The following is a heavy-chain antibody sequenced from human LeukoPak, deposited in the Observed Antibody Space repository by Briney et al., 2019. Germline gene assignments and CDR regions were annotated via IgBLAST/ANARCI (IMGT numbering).Heavy chain of an antibody. CDR1: GFTFSSYG. Sequence: TGGSLRLSCAASGFTFSSYGMHWVRQAPGKGLEWVAFIRHDGSNKYYADSVKGRFTISRDNSKNTLYLQMNSLRAEDTAVYYCAKGPYSSSSDNWFDPWGQGTLVTVSS. J-gene: IGHJ5*02. V-gene: IGHV3-30*02. CDR2: IRHDGSNK. D-gene: IGHD6-6*01. CDR3: AKGPYSSSSDNWFDP.